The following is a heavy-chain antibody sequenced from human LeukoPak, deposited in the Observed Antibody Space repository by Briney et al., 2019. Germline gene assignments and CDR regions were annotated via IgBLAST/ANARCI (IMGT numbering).Heavy chain of an antibody. Sequence: GASVKVSCKASGYTFTSYDINWVRQATGQGLEWMGWMNPNSGNTGYAQKFQGRVTMTRNTSISTAYMELSSLRSEDTAVYHCARVQFRYYYYYGMDVWGQGTTVTVSS. V-gene: IGHV1-8*01. J-gene: IGHJ6*02. CDR2: MNPNSGNT. CDR3: ARVQFRYYYYYGMDV. CDR1: GYTFTSYD.